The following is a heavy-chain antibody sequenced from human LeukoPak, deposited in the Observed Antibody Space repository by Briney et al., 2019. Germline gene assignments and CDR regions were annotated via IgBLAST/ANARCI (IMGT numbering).Heavy chain of an antibody. V-gene: IGHV3-48*04. J-gene: IGHJ1*01. CDR3: ARGPRITIFGVVAQYFQH. D-gene: IGHD3-3*01. Sequence: TGGSLRLSCAASGFTFSSYSMNWVRQAPGKGLEWVSYISSSSSTIYYADSVKGRFTISRDNAKNSLYLQMNSLRAEDTAVYYCARGPRITIFGVVAQYFQHWGQGTLVTVSS. CDR1: GFTFSSYS. CDR2: ISSSSSTI.